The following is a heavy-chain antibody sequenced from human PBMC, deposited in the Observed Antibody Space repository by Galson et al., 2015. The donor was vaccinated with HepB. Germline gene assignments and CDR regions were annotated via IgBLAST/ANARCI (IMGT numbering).Heavy chain of an antibody. CDR1: GGTFSSYA. CDR3: ARTKDIVVVPAATYYYYYGMDV. J-gene: IGHJ6*02. D-gene: IGHD2-2*01. V-gene: IGHV1-69*13. CDR2: IIPIFGIA. Sequence: SVKVSCKASGGTFSSYAISWVRQAPGQGLEWMGGIIPIFGIANYAQKFQGRVTITADESTSTAYMELSSLRSEDTAVYYCARTKDIVVVPAATYYYYYGMDVWGQGTTVTVSS.